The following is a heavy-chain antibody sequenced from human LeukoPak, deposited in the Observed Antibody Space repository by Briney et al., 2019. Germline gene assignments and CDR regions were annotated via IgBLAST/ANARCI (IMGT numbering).Heavy chain of an antibody. Sequence: PGGSLRLSCAASGFTFSSYWMSWVRQAPGKGLEWVANIKQDGSEKYYLDSVKGRFTISRDNAKNSLYLQMNSLRAEDTAVYYCAREKGIKGSCYSVCGWFDPWGQGTLVPVSS. CDR1: GFTFSSYW. V-gene: IGHV3-7*01. CDR3: AREKGIKGSCYSVCGWFDP. J-gene: IGHJ5*02. D-gene: IGHD2-15*01. CDR2: IKQDGSEK.